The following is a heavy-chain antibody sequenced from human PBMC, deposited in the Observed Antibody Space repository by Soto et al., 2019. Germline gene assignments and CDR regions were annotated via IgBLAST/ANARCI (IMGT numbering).Heavy chain of an antibody. J-gene: IGHJ5*02. CDR1: GWSISRYS. CDR3: ARVPGP. Sequence: PSESLARTCTGSGWSISRYSWSWLRQPPGKGLEWIGYMYNSGSTNYNPSLKSRVTISVDRSKNQFSLKLSSVTAADTAVYYCARVPGPRGQGTLVTVSS. CDR2: MYNSGST. V-gene: IGHV4-59*12.